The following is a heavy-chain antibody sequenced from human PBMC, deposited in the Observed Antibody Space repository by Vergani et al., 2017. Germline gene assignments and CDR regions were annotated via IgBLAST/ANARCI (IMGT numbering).Heavy chain of an antibody. V-gene: IGHV1-18*01. CDR3: AREGFYVNIRGTYRPPSCYGMSV. D-gene: IGHD1-14*01. Sequence: VQSGDEVKKPGASVKVSCTTSGYSFINYGISWVRQAPGQGLEWLGWVSPYNGNTNYGQKTQGRVTMTTDTSTMTAYMQLRSLTFDDTAVYYCAREGFYVNIRGTYRPPSCYGMSVWGQGTKVTVAS. CDR1: GYSFINYG. CDR2: VSPYNGNT. J-gene: IGHJ6*02.